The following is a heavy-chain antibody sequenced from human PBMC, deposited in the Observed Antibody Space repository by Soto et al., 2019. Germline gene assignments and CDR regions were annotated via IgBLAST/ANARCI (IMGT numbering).Heavy chain of an antibody. CDR3: ASGNYYDSSGYYRPLDY. Sequence: GASVKVSCKASGGSFGSYAISWVRQAPGQGLEWMGGIIPIFGTANYAQKFQGRVTITADESTSTAYMELSSLRSEDTAVYYCASGNYYDSSGYYRPLDYWGQGTLVTVSS. CDR2: IIPIFGTA. D-gene: IGHD3-22*01. CDR1: GGSFGSYA. J-gene: IGHJ4*02. V-gene: IGHV1-69*13.